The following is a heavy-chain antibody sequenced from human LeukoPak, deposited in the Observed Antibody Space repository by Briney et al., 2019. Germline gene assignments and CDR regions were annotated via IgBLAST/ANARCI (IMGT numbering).Heavy chain of an antibody. CDR3: ARVADYYVSGHFDY. D-gene: IGHD3-10*01. J-gene: IGHJ4*02. CDR1: GFTVSGNY. CDR2: IYSGGNT. V-gene: IGHV3-53*01. Sequence: GGSLRLSCAASGFTVSGNYMIWVRQTPEKRLEWVSLIYSGGNTYYTDSVKGRFAISRGNSENTLYLQMNSLRTEDTAVYYCARVADYYVSGHFDYWGQGTLVTVSS.